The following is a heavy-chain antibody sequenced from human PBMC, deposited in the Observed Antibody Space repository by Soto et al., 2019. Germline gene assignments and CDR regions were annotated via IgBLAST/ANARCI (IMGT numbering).Heavy chain of an antibody. CDR1: GYSISSGYY. CDR2: IFHSGST. V-gene: IGHV4-38-2*01. J-gene: IGHJ4*02. CDR3: ARGLQYGGNSAY. D-gene: IGHD2-21*02. Sequence: PSETLSLTCGVSGYSISSGYYWGWIRQPPGKGLEWIASIFHSGSTYYNPSLKGRVTISVDTSKNQFSLKLSSVTAADTAVYYCARGLQYGGNSAYWGQGTLVTVSS.